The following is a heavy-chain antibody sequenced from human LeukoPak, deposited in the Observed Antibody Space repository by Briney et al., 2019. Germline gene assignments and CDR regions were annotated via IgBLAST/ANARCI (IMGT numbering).Heavy chain of an antibody. CDR2: ISYDGSNK. V-gene: IGHV3-30*18. J-gene: IGHJ4*02. CDR3: AKQHGSGWYSHDY. D-gene: IGHD6-19*01. CDR1: GFTFSSYG. Sequence: PGRSLRLSCAASGFTFSSYGMHWVRQAPGKGLEWVAVISYDGSNKYYADSVKGRFTISRDNSKNTLYLQMNSLRAEDTAVYYCAKQHGSGWYSHDYWGQGTLVTVSS.